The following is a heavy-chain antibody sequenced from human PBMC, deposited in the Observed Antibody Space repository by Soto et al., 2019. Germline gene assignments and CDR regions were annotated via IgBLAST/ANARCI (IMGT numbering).Heavy chain of an antibody. J-gene: IGHJ5*02. CDR3: AKDRGKLASGGDWFDP. CDR2: ISGSGGST. Sequence: HPGGSLRLSCAASGFTFSSYAMSWVRQAPGKGLEWVSAISGSGGSTYYADSVKGRFTISRDNSKNTLYLQMNSLRAEDTAVYYCAKDRGKLASGGDWFDPWGQGTLVTVS. D-gene: IGHD3-10*01. V-gene: IGHV3-23*01. CDR1: GFTFSSYA.